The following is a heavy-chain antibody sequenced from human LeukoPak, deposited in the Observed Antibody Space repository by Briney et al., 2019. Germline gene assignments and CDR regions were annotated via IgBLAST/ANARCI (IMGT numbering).Heavy chain of an antibody. CDR3: ARDPGMDSSSWYVDQYYYGMDV. CDR2: IIPILGIA. CDR1: GGTFSSYA. D-gene: IGHD6-13*01. V-gene: IGHV1-69*04. J-gene: IGHJ6*02. Sequence: SVKVSCKASGGTFSSYAISWVRQAPGQGLEWMGRIIPILGIANYAQKFQGRVTITADKSTSTAYMELSSLRSEDTAVYYCARDPGMDSSSWYVDQYYYGMDVWGQGTTVTVSS.